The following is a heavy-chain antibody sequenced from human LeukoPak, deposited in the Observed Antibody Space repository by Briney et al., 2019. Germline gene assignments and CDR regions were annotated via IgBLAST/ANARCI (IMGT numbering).Heavy chain of an antibody. CDR3: ARGDVVVPAAMAYYYYGMDV. D-gene: IGHD2-2*01. J-gene: IGHJ6*02. CDR2: IIPIFGTA. V-gene: IGHV1-69*05. Sequence: GASVKVSCRASGGTFSSYAISWVRQAPGQGLEWMGGIIPIFGTANYAQKFQGRVTITTDESTSTAYMELSSLRSEDTAVYYCARGDVVVPAAMAYYYYGMDVWGQGTTVTVSS. CDR1: GGTFSSYA.